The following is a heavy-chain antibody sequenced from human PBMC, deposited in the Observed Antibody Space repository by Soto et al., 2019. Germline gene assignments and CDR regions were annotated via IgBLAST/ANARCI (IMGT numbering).Heavy chain of an antibody. CDR2: IYYSGST. J-gene: IGHJ4*02. CDR1: GGSISSGDYY. V-gene: IGHV4-30-4*01. D-gene: IGHD2-15*01. CDR3: ARDCNPYGGSCYEPFDY. Sequence: QVQLQESGPGLVKPSQTLSLTCTVSGGSISSGDYYWSWIRQPPGKGLEWIGYIYYSGSTYYNPSLKSRVTISVDTSKNQFSLKLSSVTAADTAVYYCARDCNPYGGSCYEPFDYWGQGTLVTVSS.